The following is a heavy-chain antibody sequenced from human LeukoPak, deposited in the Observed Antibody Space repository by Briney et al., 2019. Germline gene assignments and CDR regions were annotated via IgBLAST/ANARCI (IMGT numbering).Heavy chain of an antibody. CDR1: GGSFSGYY. CDR2: INHSGST. D-gene: IGHD3-10*01. Sequence: SETLSLTCAVYGGSFSGYYWSWIRQPPGKGLEWIGEINHSGSTNYNPSLKSRVTISVDTSKNQFSLKLSSVTAADTAVYYCARGCYGSGSYIDYWGQGTLVTVSS. CDR3: ARGCYGSGSYIDY. J-gene: IGHJ4*02. V-gene: IGHV4-34*01.